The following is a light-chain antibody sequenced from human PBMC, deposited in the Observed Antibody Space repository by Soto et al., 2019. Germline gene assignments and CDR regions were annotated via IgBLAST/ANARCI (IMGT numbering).Light chain of an antibody. Sequence: EIVLTQSPGTLSLSPGERATLSCRASQSVSNNYLASYQQKPGQAPRLLIADASRRATGIPDRFSGSGSGTAFTLTICRLKPEDFAVYYCQQFARSPLPFGQGTKVEMK. J-gene: IGKJ1*01. CDR3: QQFARSPLP. CDR2: DAS. CDR1: QSVSNNY. V-gene: IGKV3-20*01.